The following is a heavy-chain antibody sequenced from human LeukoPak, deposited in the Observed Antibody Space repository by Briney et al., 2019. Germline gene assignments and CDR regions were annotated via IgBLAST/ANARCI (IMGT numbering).Heavy chain of an antibody. J-gene: IGHJ4*02. CDR2: MRRDGNEI. Sequence: GGSLRLSCSASGFTFSTYWMSWVRQAPGKGLEWVANMRRDGNEIYYLDSVRGRFTISRDNAKNSLYLQMNSLRAEDTAVYYCARDYYDGSAYYSYYEYWGQGTLVTVSS. D-gene: IGHD3-22*01. V-gene: IGHV3-7*01. CDR1: GFTFSTYW. CDR3: ARDYYDGSAYYSYYEY.